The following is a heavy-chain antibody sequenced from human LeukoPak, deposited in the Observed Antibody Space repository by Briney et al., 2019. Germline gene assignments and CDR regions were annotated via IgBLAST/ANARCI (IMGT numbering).Heavy chain of an antibody. D-gene: IGHD2-8*01. J-gene: IGHJ4*03. CDR3: ATYSDTTGYFKEAYAM. V-gene: IGHV3-48*01. CDR2: ISTNSATI. CDR1: GFPFSHYS. Sequence: PGGSLRVSCLTSGFPFSHYSMNWVRQAPGKGLEWVAYISTNSATIFYGDSVKGRFVIPRDNGKNVLNLQMTSLRVEDMAVYYCATYSDTTGYFKEAYAMWGQGTPVTVTS.